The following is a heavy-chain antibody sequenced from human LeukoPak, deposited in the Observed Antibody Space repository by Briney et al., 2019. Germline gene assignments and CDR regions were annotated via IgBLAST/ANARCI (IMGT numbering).Heavy chain of an antibody. V-gene: IGHV1-18*04. CDR2: ISAYNGNT. D-gene: IGHD3-10*01. Sequence: ASVKVSCKASGYTFTSYGISWVRQAPGQGLEWMGWISAYNGNTNYVQKLQGRVTMTTDTSTSTAYMELRSLRSDDTAVYYCARGSVRITMVRGVIRALGYWGQGTLVTVSS. J-gene: IGHJ4*02. CDR1: GYTFTSYG. CDR3: ARGSVRITMVRGVIRALGY.